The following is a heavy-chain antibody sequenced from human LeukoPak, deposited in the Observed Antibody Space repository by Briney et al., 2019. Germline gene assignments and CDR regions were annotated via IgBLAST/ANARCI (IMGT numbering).Heavy chain of an antibody. V-gene: IGHV6-1*01. CDR3: AREGRRITGGTLSLDY. D-gene: IGHD2-8*02. CDR1: EDSVSNNNAA. Sequence: SQTLSLTCAISEDSVSNNNAAWNWIRQSPSRGLEWLGRTFYRSKWYYDYAVSAKSRITINSDTSKNQFSLQLAYVTPEDTAVYYCAREGRRITGGTLSLDYWGQGTLVTVSS. CDR2: TFYRSKWYY. J-gene: IGHJ4*02.